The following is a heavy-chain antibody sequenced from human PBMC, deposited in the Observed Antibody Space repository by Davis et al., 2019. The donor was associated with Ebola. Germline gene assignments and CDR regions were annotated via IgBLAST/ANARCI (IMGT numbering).Heavy chain of an antibody. CDR3: ARGIVVVPAADFSAHLDY. CDR2: ISAYNGNT. V-gene: IGHV1-18*01. D-gene: IGHD2-2*01. J-gene: IGHJ4*02. CDR1: GYTFTSYG. Sequence: ASVKVSCKASGYTFTSYGISWVRQAPGQGLEWMGWISAYNGNTNYAQKLQGRVTMTTDTSTSTAYMELRSLRSDDTAVYYCARGIVVVPAADFSAHLDYWGQGTLVTVSS.